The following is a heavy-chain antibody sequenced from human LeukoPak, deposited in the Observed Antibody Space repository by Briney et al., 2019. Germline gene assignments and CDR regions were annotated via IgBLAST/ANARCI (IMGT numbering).Heavy chain of an antibody. V-gene: IGHV3-23*01. CDR2: ISGRGGST. D-gene: IGHD2-15*01. CDR1: GFTFSSYA. J-gene: IGHJ4*02. Sequence: GGSLRLSCAASGFTFSSYAMSWVRQAPGKGLEWVSAISGRGGSTYYADSVKGRFTISRDNSKNTLYLQMNSLRAEDTAVYYCAKARKDIVVVVAATPFDYWGQGTLVTVSS. CDR3: AKARKDIVVVVAATPFDY.